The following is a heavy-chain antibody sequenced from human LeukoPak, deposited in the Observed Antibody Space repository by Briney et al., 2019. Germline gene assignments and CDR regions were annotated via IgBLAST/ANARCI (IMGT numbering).Heavy chain of an antibody. V-gene: IGHV1-46*01. D-gene: IGHD3-9*01. J-gene: IGHJ4*02. CDR1: GYTFTSYY. Sequence: ASVKVSCKASGYTFTSYYMHWVRQAPGQGPEWMGVISPSGGSTTYAQKFQGRVTLTRDMSTSTDYLELSSLRSEDTAVYYCARCPIHYDILTGPPADYWGQGTLVTVSS. CDR2: ISPSGGST. CDR3: ARCPIHYDILTGPPADY.